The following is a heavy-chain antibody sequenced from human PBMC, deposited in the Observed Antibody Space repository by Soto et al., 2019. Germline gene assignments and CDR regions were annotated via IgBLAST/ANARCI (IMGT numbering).Heavy chain of an antibody. J-gene: IGHJ5*02. CDR1: GGSITDHS. CDR2: IFSSGST. V-gene: IGHV4-4*07. CDR3: ARDQGVVGTADNSFDP. D-gene: IGHD2-21*02. Sequence: SETLSLTCTVSGGSITDHSWVWIRQPAGKGLEWIGRIFSSGSTNYNPSLKGRITMSLDTSKNQFSLKSNSATATDTAVYFCARDQGVVGTADNSFDPWGQGTLVTVSS.